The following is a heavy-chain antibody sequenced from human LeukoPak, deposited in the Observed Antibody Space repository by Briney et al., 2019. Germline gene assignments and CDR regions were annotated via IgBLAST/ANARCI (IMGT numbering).Heavy chain of an antibody. Sequence: PGGSLRLSCAASGFTFSTPWMHWVREAPGKGLVWVSRIHNDGGDTNYADSVKGRFTISRDNAKNMLYLQMNSLRDEDTAVYYCASTARQSYFDYWGQGILVTVSS. J-gene: IGHJ4*02. CDR3: ASTARQSYFDY. CDR1: GFTFSTPW. CDR2: IHNDGGDT. V-gene: IGHV3-74*01.